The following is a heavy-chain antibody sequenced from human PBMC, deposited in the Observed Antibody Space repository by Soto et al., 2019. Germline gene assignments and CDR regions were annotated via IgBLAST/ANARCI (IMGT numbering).Heavy chain of an antibody. J-gene: IGHJ5*01. CDR1: GASINNFAYY. CDR3: ARRERYYGSPGWFDP. CDR2: VYYNENT. Sequence: TLSLTCSVSGASINNFAYYWGWIRQPPGKGLEWIGTVYYNENTYYNPSLRSRVAISVDTAKNQFSLNLRSVTAADTAVYFCARRERYYGSPGWFDPWGQGTLVTVSS. V-gene: IGHV4-39*01. D-gene: IGHD3-10*01.